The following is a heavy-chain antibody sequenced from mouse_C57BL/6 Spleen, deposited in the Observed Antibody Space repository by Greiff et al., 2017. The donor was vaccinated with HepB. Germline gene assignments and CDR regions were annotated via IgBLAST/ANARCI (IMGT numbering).Heavy chain of an antibody. V-gene: IGHV1-26*01. CDR2: INPNNGGT. CDR3: ARGSTTVVVPYGGAMDY. Sequence: EVQLQQSGPELVKPGASVKISCKASGYTFTDYYMNWVKQSHGKSLEWIGDINPNNGGTSYNQKFKGKATLTVDKSSSTAYMELRSLTSEDSAVYYCARGSTTVVVPYGGAMDYWGQGTSVTVSS. CDR1: GYTFTDYY. J-gene: IGHJ4*01. D-gene: IGHD1-1*01.